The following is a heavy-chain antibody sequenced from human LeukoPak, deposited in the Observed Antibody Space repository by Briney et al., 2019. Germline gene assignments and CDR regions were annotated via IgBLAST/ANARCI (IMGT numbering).Heavy chain of an antibody. V-gene: IGHV3-21*01. Sequence: GGSLRLSCAASGFTFSSHSMNWVRQAPGKGLEWVSSISSNSRYIYYADSVKVRFTSSRDNDKNSLYLQMNSLRGEETAVYYCAREGSNSRAFDYWGQGTLVTVSS. CDR3: AREGSNSRAFDY. CDR1: GFTFSSHS. J-gene: IGHJ4*02. D-gene: IGHD5-24*01. CDR2: ISSNSRYI.